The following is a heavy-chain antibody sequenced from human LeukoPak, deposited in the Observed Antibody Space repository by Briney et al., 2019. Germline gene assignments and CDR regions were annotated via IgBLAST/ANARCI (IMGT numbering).Heavy chain of an antibody. Sequence: SLGLSCAASGFTFDDYAMHWVRPAPGKGLGWVSGISWNSGSIGYADSVKGRFTISRDNAKNSLYLQMNSLRAEDMALYYCAKEGGSGSFDYWGQGTLVTVSS. V-gene: IGHV3-9*03. CDR3: AKEGGSGSFDY. CDR2: ISWNSGSI. CDR1: GFTFDDYA. D-gene: IGHD3-10*01. J-gene: IGHJ4*02.